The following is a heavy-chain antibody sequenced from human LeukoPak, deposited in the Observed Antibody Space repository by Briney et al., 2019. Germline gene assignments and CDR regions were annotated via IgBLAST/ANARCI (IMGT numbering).Heavy chain of an antibody. CDR3: ARHVYDYVWGSYHDY. CDR1: GGSISSYY. D-gene: IGHD3-16*02. V-gene: IGHV4-59*08. Sequence: SETLSLTCTVSGGSISSYYWSWIRQPPGKGLEWIGYIYYSGSTNYNPSLKSRVTISVDTSKNQFSLKLSSVTAADTAVYYCARHVYDYVWGSYHDYWGQGTLVTVSS. J-gene: IGHJ4*02. CDR2: IYYSGST.